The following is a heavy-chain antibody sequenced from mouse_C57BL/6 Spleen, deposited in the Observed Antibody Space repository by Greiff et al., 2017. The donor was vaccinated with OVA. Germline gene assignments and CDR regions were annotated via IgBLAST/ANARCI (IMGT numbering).Heavy chain of an antibody. J-gene: IGHJ4*01. V-gene: IGHV5-4*01. CDR1: GFTFSSYA. CDR2: ISDGGSYT. CDR3: ARDPRPYDAMDY. Sequence: EVQLVESGGGLVKPGGSLKLSCAASGFTFSSYAMSWVRQTPEKRLEWVATISDGGSYTYYPDNVKGRFTISRDNAKNNLYLQMSQLKSEDTAMYYCARDPRPYDAMDYWGQGTSVTVSS. D-gene: IGHD6-5*01.